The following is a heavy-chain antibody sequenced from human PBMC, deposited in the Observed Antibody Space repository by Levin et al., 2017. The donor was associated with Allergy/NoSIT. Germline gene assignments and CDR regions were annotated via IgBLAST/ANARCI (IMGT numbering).Heavy chain of an antibody. CDR1: GFTFRSSA. CDR3: AKVITGGSYYYFDY. CDR2: ISSSGGNT. V-gene: IGHV3-23*01. J-gene: IGHJ4*02. Sequence: LSLPCAASGFTFRSSAMSWVRQAPGKGLEWVSAISSSGGNTYYPDSVKGRFTISRDNSKDTLYLQMSSLRAEDTAVYYCAKVITGGSYYYFDYWGQGTLVTVSS. D-gene: IGHD1-26*01.